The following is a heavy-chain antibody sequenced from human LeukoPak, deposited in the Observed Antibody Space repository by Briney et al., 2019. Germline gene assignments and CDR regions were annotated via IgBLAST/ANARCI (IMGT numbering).Heavy chain of an antibody. CDR3: ARDMGYSYANADAFDI. CDR2: INPNSGGT. D-gene: IGHD5-18*01. Sequence: GASVKVSCKASGYTFTGYYMHWVRQAPGQGLEWMGWINPNSGGTNYAQKFQGRVTMTRDTSISTAYMELSRLRSEDTAVYYCARDMGYSYANADAFDIWGQGTMVTVSS. V-gene: IGHV1-2*02. CDR1: GYTFTGYY. J-gene: IGHJ3*02.